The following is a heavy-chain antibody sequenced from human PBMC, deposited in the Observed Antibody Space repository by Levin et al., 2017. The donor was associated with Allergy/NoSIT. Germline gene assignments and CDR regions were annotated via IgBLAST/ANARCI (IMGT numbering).Heavy chain of an antibody. CDR3: ASQEGGHFDY. J-gene: IGHJ4*02. V-gene: IGHV4-59*01. CDR1: GGSISSYY. Sequence: SETLSLTCTVSGGSISSYYWSWIRQPPGKGLECIGYIYYSGSTNYNPSLKSRVTISVDTSKNQFSLKLSSVTAADTAVYYCASQEGGHFDYWGQGTLVTVSS. CDR2: IYYSGST. D-gene: IGHD3-16*01.